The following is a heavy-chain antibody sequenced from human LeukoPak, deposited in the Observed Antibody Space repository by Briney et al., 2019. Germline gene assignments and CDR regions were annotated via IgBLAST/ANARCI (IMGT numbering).Heavy chain of an antibody. J-gene: IGHJ4*02. V-gene: IGHV3-7*01. D-gene: IGHD2-2*01. CDR1: GFTFSTYW. CDR2: IRQDGSEK. CDR3: VRGCGRASCPYFFDS. Sequence: GGSLRLSCAASGFTFSTYWMSWVRQAPGKGLEWVATIRQDGSEKHYVDSVKGRFPISRDNAKNSLYLQMNSLTVEDTAVYYCVRGCGRASCPYFFDSWGQGTLATVS.